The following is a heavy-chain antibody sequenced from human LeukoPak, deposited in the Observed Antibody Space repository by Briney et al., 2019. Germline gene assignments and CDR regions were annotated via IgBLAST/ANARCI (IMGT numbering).Heavy chain of an antibody. D-gene: IGHD6-13*01. CDR3: ARGVLQHPPQPHSSSWPYYFDY. J-gene: IGHJ4*02. Sequence: GGSLRLSCAASGFTFSSYWMSWVRQAPGKGLEWVSVIYSGGSTYYADSVKGRFTISRDNSKNTLYLQMNSLRAEDTAVYYCARGVLQHPPQPHSSSWPYYFDYWGQGTLVTVSS. CDR2: IYSGGST. CDR1: GFTFSSYW. V-gene: IGHV3-66*01.